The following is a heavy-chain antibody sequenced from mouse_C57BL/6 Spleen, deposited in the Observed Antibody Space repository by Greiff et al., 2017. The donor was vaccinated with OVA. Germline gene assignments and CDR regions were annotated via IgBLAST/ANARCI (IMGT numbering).Heavy chain of an antibody. CDR1: GFSLTSYG. V-gene: IGHV2-2*01. CDR2: IWRGGST. D-gene: IGHD1-1*01. J-gene: IGHJ4*01. Sequence: VQLVESGPGLVQPSPSLSITCTASGFSLTSYGVHWVRQSPGKGLEWLGVIWRGGSTDYNAAFISRLSISKDNSKSQVFFKMNSLQADDTAIYYCARNWGVGAMDYWGQGTSVTVSS. CDR3: ARNWGVGAMDY.